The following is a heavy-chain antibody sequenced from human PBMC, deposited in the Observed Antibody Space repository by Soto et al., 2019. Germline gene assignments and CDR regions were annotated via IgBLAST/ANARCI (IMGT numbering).Heavy chain of an antibody. CDR2: ISYDGSNK. D-gene: IGHD3-22*01. CDR1: GFTFSSYG. V-gene: IGHV3-30*18. Sequence: QVQLVESGGGVVQPGRSLRLSCAASGFTFSSYGMHWVRQAPGKGLEWVAVISYDGSNKYYADSVKGRFTISRDNSKNXXYLQMNSLRAEDTAVYYCAKDQYYYDSSGYYQLHCYYGMDVWGQGTTVTVSS. J-gene: IGHJ6*02. CDR3: AKDQYYYDSSGYYQLHCYYGMDV.